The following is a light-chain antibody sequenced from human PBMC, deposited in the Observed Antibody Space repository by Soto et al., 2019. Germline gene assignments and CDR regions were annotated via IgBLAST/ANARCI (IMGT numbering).Light chain of an antibody. Sequence: QSALTQPASVSGSPRQSITISCTGTSSDVGAYDYVSWYQHHPGKAPKLMIYEVDNRPSGVSNRFSGSKSGNTASLTISGLQAEDEAAYYCNSYTTSSTLVFGTGTKLTVL. CDR1: SSDVGAYDY. CDR2: EVD. V-gene: IGLV2-14*01. CDR3: NSYTTSSTLV. J-gene: IGLJ1*01.